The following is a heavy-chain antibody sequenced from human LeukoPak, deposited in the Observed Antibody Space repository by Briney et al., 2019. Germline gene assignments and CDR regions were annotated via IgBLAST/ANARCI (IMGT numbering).Heavy chain of an antibody. V-gene: IGHV4-39*07. D-gene: IGHD2-2*01. CDR3: ARYCSSTSCYDDAFDI. CDR1: GDSTSSDRYY. J-gene: IGHJ3*02. Sequence: SETLSLTCTVSGDSTSSDRYYGGWVRQPPGKGLEWIGNIYYSGSTYYNPSLKSRVTISVDRSKNQFSLKLSSVTAADTAVYYCARYCSSTSCYDDAFDIWGQGTMVTVSS. CDR2: IYYSGST.